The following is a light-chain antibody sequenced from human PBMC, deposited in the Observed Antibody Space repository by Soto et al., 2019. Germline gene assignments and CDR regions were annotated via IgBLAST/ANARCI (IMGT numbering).Light chain of an antibody. CDR3: QQYNSYS. Sequence: DIQMTQSPSTLSASVGDRVTITCRASQTISLWLAWYQQKPGTAPKLLIYHASTLESGVPSRFSGSGSGTEFTLTISSLQPDDFATYYCQQYNSYSFGQGTKVDIK. CDR2: HAS. CDR1: QTISLW. J-gene: IGKJ1*01. V-gene: IGKV1-5*01.